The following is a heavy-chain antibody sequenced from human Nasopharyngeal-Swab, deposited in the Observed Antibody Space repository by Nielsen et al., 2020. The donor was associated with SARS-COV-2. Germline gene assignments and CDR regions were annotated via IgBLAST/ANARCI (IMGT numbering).Heavy chain of an antibody. J-gene: IGHJ4*02. Sequence: RQAPGKGLEWIGEINHSGSTNYNPSLKSRVTISVDTFKNQFSLKLSSVTAADTAVYYCAGYCSSTSCYGSYYFDYWGQGTLVTVPQ. CDR2: INHSGST. V-gene: IGHV4-34*01. D-gene: IGHD2-2*01. CDR3: AGYCSSTSCYGSYYFDY.